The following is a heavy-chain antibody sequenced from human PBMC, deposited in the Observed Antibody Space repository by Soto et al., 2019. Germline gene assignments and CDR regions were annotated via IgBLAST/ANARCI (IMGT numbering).Heavy chain of an antibody. J-gene: IGHJ4*02. CDR3: ARDPDFDWTSDYFDY. CDR1: GFTFSSYW. Sequence: GGSLRLSCAASGFTFSSYWMHWVRQAPGKGLVWVSRINSDGSSTSYADSVKGRFTISRDNAKNTLYLQMNSLRAEDTAVYYCARDPDFDWTSDYFDYWGQGTLVTVSS. V-gene: IGHV3-74*01. D-gene: IGHD3-9*01. CDR2: INSDGSST.